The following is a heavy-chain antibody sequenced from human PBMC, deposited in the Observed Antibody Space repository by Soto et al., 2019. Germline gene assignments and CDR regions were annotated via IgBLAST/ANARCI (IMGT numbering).Heavy chain of an antibody. Sequence: SETLSLTYTVSGGSIISYYWSWIRQPPGKGLEWIGYIYYSGSTNYNPSLKSRVTISVDTSKNQFSLKLSSVTAADTAVYYCAKVDPYGDYFFDYWGQGTLVTVSS. V-gene: IGHV4-59*01. D-gene: IGHD4-17*01. CDR1: GGSIISYY. CDR2: IYYSGST. CDR3: AKVDPYGDYFFDY. J-gene: IGHJ4*02.